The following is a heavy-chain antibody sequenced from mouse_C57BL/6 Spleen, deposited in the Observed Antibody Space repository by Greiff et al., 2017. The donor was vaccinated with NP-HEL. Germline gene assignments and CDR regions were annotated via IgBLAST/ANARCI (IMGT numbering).Heavy chain of an antibody. J-gene: IGHJ1*03. V-gene: IGHV1-64*01. CDR1: GYTFTSYW. Sequence: QVQLQQPGAELVKPGASVKLSCKASGYTFTSYWMHWVKQRPGQGLEWIGMIHPNSGSTNYNEKFKSKATLTVDKSSSTAYMQLSSLTSEDSAVEYCAREGIYYDYDHRYFDVWGTGTTVTVSS. CDR2: IHPNSGST. CDR3: AREGIYYDYDHRYFDV. D-gene: IGHD2-4*01.